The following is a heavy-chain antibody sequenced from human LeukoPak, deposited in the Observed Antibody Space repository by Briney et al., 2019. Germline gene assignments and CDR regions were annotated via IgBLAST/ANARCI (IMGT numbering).Heavy chain of an antibody. V-gene: IGHV3-33*01. CDR1: GFTFSSYG. Sequence: GGSLRLSCAASGFTFSSYGMHWVRQAPGKGLEWVAVIWYDGSNKYYADSVKGRFTISRDNSKNTLYLQMNSLRAEDTAVYYCARRGGSRGWGAFDIWGQGTIVTVSS. CDR3: ARRGGSRGWGAFDI. J-gene: IGHJ3*02. CDR2: IWYDGSNK. D-gene: IGHD6-19*01.